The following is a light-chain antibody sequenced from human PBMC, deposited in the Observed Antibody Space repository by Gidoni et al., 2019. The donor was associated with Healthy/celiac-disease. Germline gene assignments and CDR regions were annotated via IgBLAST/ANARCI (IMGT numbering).Light chain of an antibody. CDR2: AAS. CDR3: QQSYSTPRS. J-gene: IGKJ2*04. CDR1: QSISSY. V-gene: IGKV1-39*01. Sequence: EIQMTQSPSSLSASVGDRVTITCLASQSISSYLNWYQQKPGKAPKLLIYAASSLQSGVPSRFSGSGSGTDFTLTISSLQPEDFATYYCQQSYSTPRSFGQGTKLEIK.